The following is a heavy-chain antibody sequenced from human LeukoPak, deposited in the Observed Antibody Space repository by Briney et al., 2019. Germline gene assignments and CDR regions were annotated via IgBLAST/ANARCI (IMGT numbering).Heavy chain of an antibody. V-gene: IGHV3-49*04. CDR2: IRSKTYGGTT. CDR3: TRDQGIAVESDY. D-gene: IGHD6-19*01. J-gene: IGHJ4*02. CDR1: GFTFGDYA. Sequence: GGSLRLSCTASGFTFGDYAMTWVRQPPGKGLEWVGFIRSKTYGGTTEYAASVKGRFTISRDDSKNIAYLPMNSLKTDDTAVYYCTRDQGIAVESDYWGQGTLVTVSS.